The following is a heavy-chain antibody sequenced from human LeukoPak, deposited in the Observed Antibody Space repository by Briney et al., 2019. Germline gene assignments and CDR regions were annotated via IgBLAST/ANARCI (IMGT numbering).Heavy chain of an antibody. J-gene: IGHJ4*02. V-gene: IGHV4-59*08. CDR3: ARHYSSGWYPFDY. Sequence: SETLSLTCTVSGDSMRSYYWSWIRQPPGKGLEWIASIYFSGSTNYNPSLKSRVTISVDTSKNQFSLELSSVTAADTAVYYCARHYSSGWYPFDYWGQGTLVTVSS. CDR1: GDSMRSYY. CDR2: IYFSGST. D-gene: IGHD6-19*01.